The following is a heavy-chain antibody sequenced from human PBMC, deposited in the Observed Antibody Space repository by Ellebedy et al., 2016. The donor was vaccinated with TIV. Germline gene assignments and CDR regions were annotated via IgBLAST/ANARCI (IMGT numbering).Heavy chain of an antibody. CDR3: TAGRDSVWLRHLFDY. CDR1: GFTLSNAW. Sequence: PGGSLRLSCAASGFTLSNAWMSWVRQAPGKGLVWVGRIKSRDDGGAAEYGSSVEGRFTISRDDSTNTLFLQMNSLKTEDTAVYYCTAGRDSVWLRHLFDYWGQGTLVTVSS. V-gene: IGHV3-15*01. CDR2: IKSRDDGGAA. J-gene: IGHJ4*02. D-gene: IGHD6-19*01.